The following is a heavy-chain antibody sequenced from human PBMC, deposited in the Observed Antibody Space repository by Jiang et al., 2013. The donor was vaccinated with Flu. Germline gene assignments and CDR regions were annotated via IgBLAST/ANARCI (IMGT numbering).Heavy chain of an antibody. CDR1: GGTFRGFA. D-gene: IGHD4-11*01. V-gene: IGHV1-69*06. Sequence: EVKKPGSSVKVSCKASGGTFRGFAINWVRQAPGQGLEWMGGIIPIFETTTYAQRFQGRVTITADKSATTGYMELSSLRSEDTAVYYCARGADYNNRLSYGMDLWGQGTTVSVSS. CDR3: ARGADYNNRLSYGMDL. CDR2: IIPIFETT. J-gene: IGHJ6*02.